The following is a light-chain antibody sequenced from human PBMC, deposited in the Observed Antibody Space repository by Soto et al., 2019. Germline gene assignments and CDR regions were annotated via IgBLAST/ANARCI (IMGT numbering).Light chain of an antibody. Sequence: EIVLTQSPGTLSLSPGERATLSCRASQSVSSIYLAWYQQKPAQAPRLLIYGASSRATAIPDRFSGSGSGTDFTITISRLELEDFAVYYCQQFGSSPLLTFGPGTKVDVK. CDR1: QSVSSIY. CDR2: GAS. CDR3: QQFGSSPLLT. V-gene: IGKV3-20*01. J-gene: IGKJ3*01.